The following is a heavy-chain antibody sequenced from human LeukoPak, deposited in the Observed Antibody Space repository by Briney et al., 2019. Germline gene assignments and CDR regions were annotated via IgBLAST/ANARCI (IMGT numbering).Heavy chain of an antibody. V-gene: IGHV3-23*01. Sequence: GGSRRLSCAASGFTFSSYGMNWVRQAPGKGLEWVSGISGSGGTTYYADSVKGRFTISRDNSKNSLSLQVSSLRAEDTAVYYCAKTNGYYSDWGQGTLVTVSS. CDR3: AKTNGYYSD. CDR1: GFTFSSYG. CDR2: ISGSGGTT. J-gene: IGHJ4*02. D-gene: IGHD3-22*01.